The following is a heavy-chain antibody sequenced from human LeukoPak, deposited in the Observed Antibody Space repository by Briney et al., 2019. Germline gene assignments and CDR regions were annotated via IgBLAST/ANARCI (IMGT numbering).Heavy chain of an antibody. CDR2: ISPNSGDT. CDR3: ASYDSGYNWNRH. D-gene: IGHD1-20*01. J-gene: IGHJ4*02. CDR1: GYSFTYY. Sequence: GASVKVSCKTSGYSFTYYIYWVRQAPGQGLEWVGYISPNSGDTKYAQKFQGRVTLTTDTSITTAYMELSRPTSDDTAVYYCASYDSGYNWNRHWGQGTLITVSS. V-gene: IGHV1-2*02.